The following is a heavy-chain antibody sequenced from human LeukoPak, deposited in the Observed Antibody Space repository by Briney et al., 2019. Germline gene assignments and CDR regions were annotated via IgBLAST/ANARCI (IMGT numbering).Heavy chain of an antibody. CDR1: GGTFSSYA. CDR2: IIPIFGTA. Sequence: ASVKVSCKASGGTFSSYAISWVRQAPGQGLEWMGGIIPIFGTANYAQKFQGRVTITTDESTSTAYMELSSLRSEDTAVYYCARDRYSGSYHWDRGQGTLVTVSS. V-gene: IGHV1-69*05. J-gene: IGHJ4*02. D-gene: IGHD1-26*01. CDR3: ARDRYSGSYHWD.